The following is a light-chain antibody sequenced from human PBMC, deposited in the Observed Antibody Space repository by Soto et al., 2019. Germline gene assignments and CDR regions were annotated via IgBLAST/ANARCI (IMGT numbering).Light chain of an antibody. CDR3: GTWDRSLSVGV. CDR1: RSNIANNY. CDR2: EDN. V-gene: IGLV1-51*01. Sequence: QSALTQPPSVSAAPGQRVTISCSGSRSNIANNYVSWYQRLPGTGPKLLIYEDNKRPSGIPDRFSASKSGTSATLGITGLQTGDEGDYYCGTWDRSLSVGVFGGGTKLTVL. J-gene: IGLJ2*01.